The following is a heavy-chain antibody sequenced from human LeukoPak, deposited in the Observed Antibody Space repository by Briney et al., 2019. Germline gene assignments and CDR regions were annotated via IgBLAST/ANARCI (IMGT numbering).Heavy chain of an antibody. CDR3: ARGSTLGMIVVVYYFDY. CDR2: INHSGST. V-gene: IGHV4-34*01. D-gene: IGHD3-22*01. J-gene: IGHJ4*02. CDR1: GGSFSGYY. Sequence: SETLSLTCAVYGGSFSGYYWSWIRQPPGKGLEWIGEINHSGSTNYNPSLKSRVTISVDTSKNQFSLKLSSVTAADTAVYYCARGSTLGMIVVVYYFDYWGQGTLVTVSS.